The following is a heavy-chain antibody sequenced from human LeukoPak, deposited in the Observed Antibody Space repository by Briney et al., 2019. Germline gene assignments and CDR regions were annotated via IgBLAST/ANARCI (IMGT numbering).Heavy chain of an antibody. J-gene: IGHJ4*02. CDR3: VRDAHGGSFSGH. V-gene: IGHV3-7*01. CDR2: IKEDGSEK. D-gene: IGHD1-26*01. Sequence: PGGSLRLSCAASGFTFSSYYMSWVRQTPGKGLEWVANIKEDGSEKYHVDSVKGRFTISRDNAKNSLHLQMNSLRAEDTAVYYCVRDAHGGSFSGHWGLGTLVTVSS. CDR1: GFTFSSYY.